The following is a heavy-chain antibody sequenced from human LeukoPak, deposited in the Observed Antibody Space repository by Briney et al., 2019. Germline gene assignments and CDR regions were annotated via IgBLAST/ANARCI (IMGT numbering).Heavy chain of an antibody. J-gene: IGHJ4*02. CDR2: INPSGGST. Sequence: ASVKVSCKASGYTFTSYYMHWVRQAPAQGLEWMGIINPSGGSTSYAQKFQGRVTMTRDTSTSTAYMDLRSLRSDDTAVYYCARGELAPDYWGQGTLVTVSS. CDR3: ARGELAPDY. D-gene: IGHD3-3*02. CDR1: GYTFTSYY. V-gene: IGHV1-46*01.